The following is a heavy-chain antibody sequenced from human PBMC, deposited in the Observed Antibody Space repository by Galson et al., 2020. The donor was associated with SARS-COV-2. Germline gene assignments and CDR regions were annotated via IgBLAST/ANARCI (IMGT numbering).Heavy chain of an antibody. CDR3: ARGGHSSSWYPTKNWFDP. Sequence: SETLSLTCAVYGGSFSGYYWSWIRQPPGKGLEWIGEINHSGSTNYNPSLKSRVTISVDTSKNQFSLKLSSVTAADTAVYYCARGGHSSSWYPTKNWFDPWGQGTLVTVSS. V-gene: IGHV4-34*01. CDR2: INHSGST. CDR1: GGSFSGYY. J-gene: IGHJ5*02. D-gene: IGHD6-13*01.